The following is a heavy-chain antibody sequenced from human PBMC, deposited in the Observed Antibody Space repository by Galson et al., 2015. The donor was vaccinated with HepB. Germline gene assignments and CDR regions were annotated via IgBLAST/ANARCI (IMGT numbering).Heavy chain of an antibody. CDR2: IDWDDDK. CDR3: ARINYSSGWAYYFDY. V-gene: IGHV2-70*01. D-gene: IGHD6-19*01. CDR1: GFSLSTSGMC. J-gene: IGHJ4*02. Sequence: PALVKPTQTLTLTCTFSGFSLSTSGMCVSWIRQPPGKALEWLALIDWDDDKYYSTSLKTRLTISQDTSKNQVVLTMTNMDPVDTATYYCARINYSSGWAYYFDYWGQGTLVTVSS.